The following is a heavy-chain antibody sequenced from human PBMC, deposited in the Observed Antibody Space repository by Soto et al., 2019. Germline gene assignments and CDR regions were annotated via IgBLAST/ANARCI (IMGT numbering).Heavy chain of an antibody. D-gene: IGHD4-17*01. V-gene: IGHV3-21*01. Sequence: GGSLRLSCAASGFSFGDYIMNWVRQAPGRGLEWVASISHSGSYIFYADSVKGRFTISRDNSRDSLYLQMNSLRVDDTAIYYCASPRDYCVTTSNCFIAFDIWGQRTRVTVSS. CDR2: ISHSGSYI. J-gene: IGHJ3*02. CDR3: ASPRDYCVTTSNCFIAFDI. CDR1: GFSFGDYI.